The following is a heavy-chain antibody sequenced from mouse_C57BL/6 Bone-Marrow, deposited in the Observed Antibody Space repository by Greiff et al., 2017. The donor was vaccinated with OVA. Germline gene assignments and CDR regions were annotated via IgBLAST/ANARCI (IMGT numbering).Heavy chain of an antibody. CDR2: ISYSGST. CDR1: GYSITSGYD. J-gene: IGHJ4*01. CDR3: ARSYGSSEGEMDY. Sequence: EVQGVESGPGMVKPSQSLSLTCTVTGYSITSGYDWHWIRHFPGNKLEWMGYISYSGSTNYNPSLKSRISITHDTSKNHFFLKLNSVTTEDTATYYCARSYGSSEGEMDYWGQGTSVTVSS. V-gene: IGHV3-1*01. D-gene: IGHD1-1*01.